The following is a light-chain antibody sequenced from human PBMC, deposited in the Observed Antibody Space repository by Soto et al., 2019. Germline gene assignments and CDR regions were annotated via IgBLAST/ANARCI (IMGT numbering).Light chain of an antibody. J-gene: IGKJ5*01. V-gene: IGKV3D-15*01. CDR3: QQSYSTPIS. CDR2: GAS. Sequence: PGERATLSCRASQSVSSNLAWYQQKPGQAPRLLIYGASSRATGIPDRFSGSGSGTDFTLTISSLQPEDFATYYCQQSYSTPISFGQGTRLEIK. CDR1: QSVSSN.